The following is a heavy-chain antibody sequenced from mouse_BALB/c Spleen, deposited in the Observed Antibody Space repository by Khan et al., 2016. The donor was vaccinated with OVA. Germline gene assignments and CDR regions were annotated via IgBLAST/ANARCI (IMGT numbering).Heavy chain of an antibody. V-gene: IGHV5-6-4*01. D-gene: IGHD2-1*01. CDR3: TRDGNYAHWYFDV. CDR1: GFSFTTYT. Sequence: EVELVESGGGLVRPGGSLKLSCAASGFSFTTYTMSWVRQTPERRLEWVATINSGSTYTYYPDSVKGRFTISRVNAKNTLYLQMSSLKSDDTAMYYCTRDGNYAHWYFDVWGAGTTVTVSS. J-gene: IGHJ1*01. CDR2: INSGSTYT.